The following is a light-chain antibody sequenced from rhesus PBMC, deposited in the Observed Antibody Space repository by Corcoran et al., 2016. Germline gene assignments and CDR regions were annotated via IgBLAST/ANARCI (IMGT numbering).Light chain of an antibody. CDR1: QDITSL. CDR2: KAS. CDR3: QHYISRPLT. V-gene: IGKV1-22*01. Sequence: DIQMTQSPSSLSASIGDTVTITGRASQDITSLLAWYQQKPGKAPKLLIHKASSLQSGVPSRFSGSGSGTDFTLTISSLQSEDFATYYCQHYISRPLTFGGGTKVDLK. J-gene: IGKJ4*01.